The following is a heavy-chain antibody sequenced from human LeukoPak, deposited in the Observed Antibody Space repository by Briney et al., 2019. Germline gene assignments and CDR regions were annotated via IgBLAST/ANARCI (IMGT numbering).Heavy chain of an antibody. CDR2: IKQDGSEK. CDR3: ARVGAVRLRQVFDY. Sequence: GGSLRLSCAASGLTFSGYWMSWVRHAPGKGLEWVANIKQDGSEKYYVDSVKGRFTISRDNAKNSLYLQMNSLRAEDTAVYYCARVGAVRLRQVFDYWGQGTLVTVSS. J-gene: IGHJ4*02. D-gene: IGHD4-17*01. V-gene: IGHV3-7*01. CDR1: GLTFSGYW.